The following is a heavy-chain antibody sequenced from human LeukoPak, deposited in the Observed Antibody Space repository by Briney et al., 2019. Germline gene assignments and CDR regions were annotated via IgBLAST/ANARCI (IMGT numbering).Heavy chain of an antibody. CDR2: ISYDGSNK. CDR3: ARDPRDSSAMLDY. CDR1: GFTFSSYA. D-gene: IGHD6-19*01. J-gene: IGHJ4*02. Sequence: GGSLRLSCAASGFTFSSYAMHWVRQAPGKGLEWVAVISYDGSNKYYADSVKGRFTISRDNSKNTLYLQMNSLRAEDTAVYYCARDPRDSSAMLDYWGQGTLVTVSS. V-gene: IGHV3-30-3*01.